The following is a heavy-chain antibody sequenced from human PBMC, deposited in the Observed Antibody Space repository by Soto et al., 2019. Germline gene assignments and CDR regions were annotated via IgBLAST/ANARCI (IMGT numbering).Heavy chain of an antibody. CDR1: GDSMNNGDYC. CDR3: ARDRAHFYESSGRLDL. CDR2: ISYSGST. D-gene: IGHD3-22*01. J-gene: IGHJ4*02. Sequence: PSETLSLTCSVSGDSMNNGDYCWTWIRQTPGKGLQWIGYISYSGSTFYNPSLKTRLAMSVDTSKNQFSVRLRSVTAADTAVYYCARDRAHFYESSGRLDLWGQGMLVTVSS. V-gene: IGHV4-30-4*01.